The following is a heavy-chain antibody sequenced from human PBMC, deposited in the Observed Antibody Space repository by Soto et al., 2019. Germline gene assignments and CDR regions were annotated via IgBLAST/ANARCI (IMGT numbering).Heavy chain of an antibody. CDR3: AKVDVSTAGSFDY. D-gene: IGHD6-13*01. CDR1: GFKFSDYA. CDR2: INPSGDST. V-gene: IGHV3-23*01. Sequence: PGGSLRLSCTASGFKFSDYAITWVRQAPGKGLEWVSTINPSGDSTFYADSVKGRFTISRDNSKNTVYLQMNSLSVGDTAVYLCAKVDVSTAGSFDYWGQGALVTVSS. J-gene: IGHJ4*02.